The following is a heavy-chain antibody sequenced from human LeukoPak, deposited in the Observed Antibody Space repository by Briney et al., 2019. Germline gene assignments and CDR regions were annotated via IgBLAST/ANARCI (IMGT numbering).Heavy chain of an antibody. D-gene: IGHD1-26*01. Sequence: VASVKVSCKASGYTFTSYGISWVRQAPGQGLEWMGWISAYNGNTNYAQKLQGRVTMTTDTSTSTAYMELRGLRSDDTAVYYCASSELIVGATWFDYWGQGTLVTVSS. CDR2: ISAYNGNT. CDR3: ASSELIVGATWFDY. CDR1: GYTFTSYG. V-gene: IGHV1-18*01. J-gene: IGHJ4*02.